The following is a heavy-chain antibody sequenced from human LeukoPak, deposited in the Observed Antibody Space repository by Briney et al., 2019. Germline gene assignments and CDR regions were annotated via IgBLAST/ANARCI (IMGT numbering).Heavy chain of an antibody. CDR2: ISAYNGNT. CDR1: GYTFTSYG. CDR3: ARVRLYDFWSGYYQYYFVY. V-gene: IGHV1-18*01. J-gene: IGHJ4*02. Sequence: ASVKVSCKASGYTFTSYGISWVRQAPGHGLEWMGWISAYNGNTNYAQKLQGRVTMTTDTSTSTAYMELRSLRSDDTAVYYCARVRLYDFWSGYYQYYFVYWGQGTLVTVSS. D-gene: IGHD3-3*01.